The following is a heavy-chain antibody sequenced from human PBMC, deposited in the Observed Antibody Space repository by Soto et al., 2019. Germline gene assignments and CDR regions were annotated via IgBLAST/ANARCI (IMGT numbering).Heavy chain of an antibody. D-gene: IGHD3-22*01. Sequence: QVQLVESGGGVVQPGRSLRLSCAASGFTFSSYAMHWVRQAPGKGLEWVAVISYDGSNKYYADSVKGRFTISRDNSKNTLYLKMNSLRAEDTAVYYCARTSSSGSFDYWGQGTLVTVSS. CDR3: ARTSSSGSFDY. CDR2: ISYDGSNK. CDR1: GFTFSSYA. V-gene: IGHV3-30-3*01. J-gene: IGHJ4*02.